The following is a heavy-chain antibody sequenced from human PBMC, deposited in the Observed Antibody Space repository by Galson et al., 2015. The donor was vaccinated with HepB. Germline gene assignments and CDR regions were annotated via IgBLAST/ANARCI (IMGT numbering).Heavy chain of an antibody. V-gene: IGHV3-48*02. Sequence: SLRLSCAASGFTFSSYSMNWVRQAPGKGLEWVSYISSSSSTIYYADSVKGRFTISRDNAKNSLYLQMNSLRDEDTAVYYCARDRATVVNRNYYYYGMDVWGQGTTVTVSS. CDR1: GFTFSSYS. CDR2: ISSSSSTI. D-gene: IGHD4-23*01. CDR3: ARDRATVVNRNYYYYGMDV. J-gene: IGHJ6*02.